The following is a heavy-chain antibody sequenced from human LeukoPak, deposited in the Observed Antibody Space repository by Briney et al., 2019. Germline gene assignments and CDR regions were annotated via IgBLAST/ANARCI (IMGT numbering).Heavy chain of an antibody. CDR3: ARGGSSWYMGTYNWFDP. CDR1: GGSISSSNW. CDR2: IYHSGST. D-gene: IGHD6-13*01. J-gene: IGHJ5*02. V-gene: IGHV4-4*02. Sequence: PSETLSLTCAVSGGSISSSNWWSWVRQPPGKGLEWIGEIYHSGSTNYNPSLKSRVTISVDKSKNQFSLKLSSVTADDTAVYYCARGGSSWYMGTYNWFDPWGQGTLVTVSS.